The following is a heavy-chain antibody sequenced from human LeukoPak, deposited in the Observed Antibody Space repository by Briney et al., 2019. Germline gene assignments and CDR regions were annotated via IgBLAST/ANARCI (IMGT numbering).Heavy chain of an antibody. CDR2: ISSSSSYI. D-gene: IGHD6-6*01. V-gene: IGHV3-21*01. J-gene: IGHJ3*02. Sequence: GGSLRLSCAASGFTFSSYSMNWVRQAPGKGLEWVSSISSSSSYIYYADSVKGRFTISRDNAKNSLYLQMNSLRAEDTAVYYCAGSFEYSSSPDAFDIWGQGTMVTVSS. CDR1: GFTFSSYS. CDR3: AGSFEYSSSPDAFDI.